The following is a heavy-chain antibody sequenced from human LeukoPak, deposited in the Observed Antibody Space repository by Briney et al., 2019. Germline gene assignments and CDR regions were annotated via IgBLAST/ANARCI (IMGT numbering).Heavy chain of an antibody. CDR3: ARGFHASGSHCCHMDV. J-gene: IGHJ6*03. CDR2: INHTGST. D-gene: IGHD3-10*01. Sequence: SETLSLTCAVYVGSFSDYYWSWVRLPPGKGLEWIGEINHTGSTNYNSSLKGRVTMSVDTSKNQFSLKLNSVTAADTAVYYCARGFHASGSHCCHMDVWSKGTTITVS. V-gene: IGHV4-34*01. CDR1: VGSFSDYY.